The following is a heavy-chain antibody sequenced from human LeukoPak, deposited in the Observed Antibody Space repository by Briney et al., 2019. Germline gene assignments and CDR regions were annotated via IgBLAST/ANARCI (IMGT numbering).Heavy chain of an antibody. CDR3: ARDGSGSHYYYYYYYMDV. V-gene: IGHV4-61*01. CDR1: GGSISSGSYY. Sequence: SETLSLTCTVSGGSISSGSYYWSWIRQPPGKGLEWIGYIYYSGSTNYNPSLKSRVTISVDASKNQFSLKLSSVTAADTAVYYCARDGSGSHYYYYYYYMDVWGKGATVTVSS. J-gene: IGHJ6*03. CDR2: IYYSGST. D-gene: IGHD1-26*01.